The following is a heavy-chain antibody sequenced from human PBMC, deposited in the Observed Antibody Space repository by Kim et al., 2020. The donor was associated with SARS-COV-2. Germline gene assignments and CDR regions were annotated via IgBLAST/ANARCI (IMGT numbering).Heavy chain of an antibody. V-gene: IGHV4-39*01. D-gene: IGHD6-13*01. Sequence: SETLSLTCTVSGGSISSSSYYWGWIRQPPGKGLEWIGSIYYSGSTYYNPSLKSRVTISVDTSKNQFSLKLSSVTAADTAVYYCARHGEAAAGFDYWGQGTLVTVSS. CDR1: GGSISSSSYY. CDR2: IYYSGST. J-gene: IGHJ4*02. CDR3: ARHGEAAAGFDY.